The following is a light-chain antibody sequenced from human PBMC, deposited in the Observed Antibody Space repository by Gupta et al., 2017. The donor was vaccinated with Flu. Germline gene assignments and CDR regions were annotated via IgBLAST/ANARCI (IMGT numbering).Light chain of an antibody. CDR1: SSNIGSNT. CDR3: AAWDDSLSGRV. V-gene: IGLV1-44*01. Sequence: QSVLTQPPSASGTPGQRVTISCSGSSSNIGSNTVNWYQQLPGTAPKLLIYSNNQRHSGVPDRFSASKSGTSASLAISGLQSEDEADYYCAAWDDSLSGRVFGGGTKLTVL. J-gene: IGLJ3*02. CDR2: SNN.